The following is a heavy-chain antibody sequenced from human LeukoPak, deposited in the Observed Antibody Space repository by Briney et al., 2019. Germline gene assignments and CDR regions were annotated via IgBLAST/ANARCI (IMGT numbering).Heavy chain of an antibody. CDR3: PRVFSYYSYSFDY. CDR2: ISSTGSAI. D-gene: IGHD3-22*01. J-gene: IGHJ4*02. Sequence: GGSLRLSCAGFGFTFRSYEMYWVRQAPGKGLEWISYISSTGSAIYYADSVKGRFTISRDNAKNSLYLQMNSLRAEDTAVYYCPRVFSYYSYSFDYWGQGTLVTVSS. CDR1: GFTFRSYE. V-gene: IGHV3-48*03.